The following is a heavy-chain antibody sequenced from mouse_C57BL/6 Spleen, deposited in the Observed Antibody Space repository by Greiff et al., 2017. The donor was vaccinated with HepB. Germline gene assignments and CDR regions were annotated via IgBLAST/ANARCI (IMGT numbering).Heavy chain of an antibody. CDR1: GFTFSDYG. V-gene: IGHV5-17*01. J-gene: IGHJ2*01. CDR3: ARDDYDGDSYYFDY. D-gene: IGHD2-4*01. Sequence: EVQLVESGGGLVKPGGSLKLSCAASGFTFSDYGMHWVRQAPEKGLEWVAYISSGSSTIYYADTVKGRFTISRDNAKNTLFLQMTSLRSEDTAMYYCARDDYDGDSYYFDYWGQGTTLTVSS. CDR2: ISSGSSTI.